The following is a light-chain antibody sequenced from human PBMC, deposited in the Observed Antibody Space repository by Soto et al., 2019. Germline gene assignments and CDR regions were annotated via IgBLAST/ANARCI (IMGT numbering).Light chain of an antibody. CDR2: GAS. CDR3: QQYNIWPPWT. Sequence: EIVMTQSPATLSVSPGERATLSCRASQSVSSNLAWYQQKPGQAPRLLIYGASTMATGIPARFSGSGSGTEFSLIISSMQYEDFAVYYCQQYNIWPPWTFGQGTKVEIK. CDR1: QSVSSN. V-gene: IGKV3-15*01. J-gene: IGKJ1*01.